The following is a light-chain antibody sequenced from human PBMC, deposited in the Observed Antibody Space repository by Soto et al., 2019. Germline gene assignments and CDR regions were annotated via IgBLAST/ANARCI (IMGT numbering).Light chain of an antibody. V-gene: IGKV3-15*01. CDR2: GAS. Sequence: ERVMTQSPATLSVSPGERATVSCRASHSVSNNLAWYQQKVGQAPRLLIHGASTRATGIPARFSGGGSGTEFTLTISSLQSEDFAVYFCQQYNTWPPTFGGGTKVEIK. CDR3: QQYNTWPPT. CDR1: HSVSNN. J-gene: IGKJ4*01.